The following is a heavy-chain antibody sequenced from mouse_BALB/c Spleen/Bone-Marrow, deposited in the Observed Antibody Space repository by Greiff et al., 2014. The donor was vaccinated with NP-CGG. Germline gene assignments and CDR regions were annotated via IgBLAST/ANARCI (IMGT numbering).Heavy chain of an antibody. CDR1: GYTFTSYW. V-gene: IGHV1S22*01. Sequence: LQQPGSELVRPGASVKLSCKASGYTFTSYWMHRVKQRPGQGLEWIGNIYPGSGSTNYDEKFKSKATPTVDTSSSTAYMQLSSLTSEDSAVYYCTRRRGNYYYFDYWGQGTTLTVSS. J-gene: IGHJ2*01. CDR2: IYPGSGST. CDR3: TRRRGNYYYFDY. D-gene: IGHD2-1*01.